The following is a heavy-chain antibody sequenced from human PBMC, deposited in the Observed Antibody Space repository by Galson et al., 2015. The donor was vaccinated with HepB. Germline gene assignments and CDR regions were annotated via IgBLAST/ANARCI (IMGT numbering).Heavy chain of an antibody. CDR3: AKGSCSSTSCYFSPTYYYYGMDV. D-gene: IGHD2-2*01. V-gene: IGHV3-30*18. Sequence: SLRLSCAASGFTFSSYGMHWVRQAPGKGLEWVAVISYDGSNKYYADSVKGRFTISRDNSKNTLYLQMNSLRAEDTAVYYCAKGSCSSTSCYFSPTYYYYGMDVWGQGTTVTVSS. J-gene: IGHJ6*02. CDR1: GFTFSSYG. CDR2: ISYDGSNK.